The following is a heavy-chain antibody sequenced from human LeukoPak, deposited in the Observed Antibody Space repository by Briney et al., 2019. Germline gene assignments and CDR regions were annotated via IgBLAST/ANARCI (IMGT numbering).Heavy chain of an antibody. CDR2: ISYDGSNK. D-gene: IGHD2-2*01. J-gene: IGHJ4*02. V-gene: IGHV3-30*04. Sequence: GRSLRLSCAASGFTFSSYAMHWVRQAPGKGLEWMAVISYDGSNKYYANSVKGRFTISRDNSKNTLYLQMNSLRAEDTAVYYCARPLRYCSSTSCYYFDYWGQGTLVTVSS. CDR3: ARPLRYCSSTSCYYFDY. CDR1: GFTFSSYA.